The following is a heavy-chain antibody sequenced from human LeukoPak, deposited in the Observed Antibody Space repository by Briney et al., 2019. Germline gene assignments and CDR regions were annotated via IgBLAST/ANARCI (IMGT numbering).Heavy chain of an antibody. J-gene: IGHJ4*02. V-gene: IGHV3-30*18. CDR1: GFTLSTYG. D-gene: IGHD1-26*01. CDR3: AKDPHVGWELPRYFDY. CDR2: MSSHGSNK. Sequence: GGSLRLSCAASGFTLSTYGMHWVRQAPGKGLEWVAVMSSHGSNKYYADSVKGRFTISRDNSKNTLYLQMNSLRAEDTAVYYCAKDPHVGWELPRYFDYWGQGTLVTVSS.